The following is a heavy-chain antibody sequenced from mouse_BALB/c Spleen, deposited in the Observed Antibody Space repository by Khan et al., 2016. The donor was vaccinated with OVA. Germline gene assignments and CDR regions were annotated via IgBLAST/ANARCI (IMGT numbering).Heavy chain of an antibody. D-gene: IGHD1-1*01. CDR2: ISYSGNT. V-gene: IGHV3-2*02. CDR3: ARVYGGDFDY. Sequence: EVQLQESGPGLVKPSQSLSLTCTVTGYSITTDYAWNWIRQFPGNKLEWMGYISYSGNTNYNPSLKSRISITRDISKNQFFLQLKSVTTEDTARYYCARVYGGDFDYWGQGTTLTVSS. J-gene: IGHJ2*01. CDR1: GYSITTDYA.